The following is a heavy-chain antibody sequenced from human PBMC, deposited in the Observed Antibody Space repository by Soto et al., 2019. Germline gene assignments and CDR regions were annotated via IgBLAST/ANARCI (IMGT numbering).Heavy chain of an antibody. J-gene: IGHJ3*02. Sequence: ASVKVSCKASGYSFTSYAIHWMRQAPGQRLEWMGWINAGNGNTKYSQKFQGRVTITRDTSASTAYMELSSLRSEDTAVYYCARELREYQLLYHAFEIWGQGTMVTVSS. D-gene: IGHD2-2*02. CDR3: ARELREYQLLYHAFEI. V-gene: IGHV1-3*01. CDR2: INAGNGNT. CDR1: GYSFTSYA.